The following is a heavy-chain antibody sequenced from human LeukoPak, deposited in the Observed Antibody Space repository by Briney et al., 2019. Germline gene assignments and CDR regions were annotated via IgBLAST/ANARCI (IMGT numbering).Heavy chain of an antibody. CDR3: TTDPFRPTTFDY. D-gene: IGHD1-1*01. CDR2: IKSKTDGGTT. CDR1: GFTFSSYS. Sequence: PGGSLRLSCAASGFTFSSYSMNWVRQAPGKGLEWVGRIKSKTDGGTTDYAAPVKGRFTISRDDSKNTLYLQMNSLKTEDTAVYYCTTDPFRPTTFDYWGQGTLVTVSS. V-gene: IGHV3-15*01. J-gene: IGHJ4*02.